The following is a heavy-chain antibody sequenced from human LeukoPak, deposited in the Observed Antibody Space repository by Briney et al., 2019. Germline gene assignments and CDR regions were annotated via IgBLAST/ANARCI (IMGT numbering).Heavy chain of an antibody. Sequence: ETLSLTCTVAGGSISSYYWSWIRQPPGKGLEWVSAISGSGGGTYYGDSVKGRFTISRDNSKNTLYLQMNSLRAEDTAVYYCAKSLLTTATGTGRAFDIWGQGTMVTVSA. J-gene: IGHJ3*02. CDR2: ISGSGGGT. V-gene: IGHV3-23*01. CDR1: GGSISSYY. D-gene: IGHD1-1*01. CDR3: AKSLLTTATGTGRAFDI.